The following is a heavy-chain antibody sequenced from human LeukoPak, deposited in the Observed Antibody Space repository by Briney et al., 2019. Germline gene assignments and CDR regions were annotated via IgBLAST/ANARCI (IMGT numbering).Heavy chain of an antibody. V-gene: IGHV1-2*02. CDR1: GGTFSSYS. CDR2: FNPNSGGT. D-gene: IGHD1-26*01. Sequence: ASVKVSCKASGGTFSSYSISWVRQAPGQGLEWMGWFNPNSGGTNYAQKFQGRVTMTRDTSISTAYMELSRLRSDDTAVYYCARGMEPYYYMDVWGKGTTVTVSS. J-gene: IGHJ6*03. CDR3: ARGMEPYYYMDV.